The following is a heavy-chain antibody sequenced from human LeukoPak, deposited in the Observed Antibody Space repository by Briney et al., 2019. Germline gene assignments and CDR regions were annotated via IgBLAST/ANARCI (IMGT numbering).Heavy chain of an antibody. J-gene: IGHJ5*02. CDR1: GFTFSDYS. CDR3: ARLKGRYYDSSGYYPFSP. Sequence: PGGSLRPSCAASGFTFSDYSMNWVRQAPGKGLEWVSYISISSRTIYYADSVKGRFTISRDDAKNSLYLQMNSLRAEDTAVYYCARLKGRYYDSSGYYPFSPWGQGTLVTVSS. CDR2: ISISSRTI. V-gene: IGHV3-48*01. D-gene: IGHD3-22*01.